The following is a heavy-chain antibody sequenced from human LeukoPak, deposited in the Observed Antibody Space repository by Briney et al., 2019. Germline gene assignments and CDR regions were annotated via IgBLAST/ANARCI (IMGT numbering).Heavy chain of an antibody. CDR3: ARDRGSGGLDAFDI. Sequence: WASVKVSCKASGGTFSSYAISWVRQAPGQGLEWMGGIIPIFGTANYAQKFQGRVTITADESTSTAYMELSSLRSEDTAVYYCARDRGSGGLDAFDIWGQGTMVTVSS. CDR2: IIPIFGTA. V-gene: IGHV1-69*13. CDR1: GGTFSSYA. D-gene: IGHD3-10*01. J-gene: IGHJ3*02.